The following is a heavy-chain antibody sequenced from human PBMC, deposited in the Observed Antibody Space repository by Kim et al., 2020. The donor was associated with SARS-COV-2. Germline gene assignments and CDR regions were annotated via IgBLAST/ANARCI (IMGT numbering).Heavy chain of an antibody. D-gene: IGHD3-10*01. J-gene: IGHJ4*02. CDR2: IIPILGIA. CDR3: ARGWFGEYYFDY. V-gene: IGHV1-69*04. CDR1: GGTFSSYA. Sequence: SVKVSCKASGGTFSSYAISWVRQAPGQGLEWMGRIIPILGIANYAQKFQGRVTITADKSTSTAYMELSSLRSEDTAVYYCARGWFGEYYFDYWGQGTLVTVSS.